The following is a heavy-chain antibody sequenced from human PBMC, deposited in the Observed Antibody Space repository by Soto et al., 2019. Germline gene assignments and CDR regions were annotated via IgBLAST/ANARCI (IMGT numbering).Heavy chain of an antibody. V-gene: IGHV3-74*03. CDR1: GFTFGNFW. Sequence: GGSLRLSCSDSGFTFGNFWIHWVRQAPGKGLEWVSHIGPDVTDIVYADSVKGRFIISRDNARNTVYLQMNSLEAEDTAVYYCAKLPWEVAQSWGQGTLVTVSS. J-gene: IGHJ5*02. CDR3: AKLPWEVAQS. CDR2: IGPDVTDI. D-gene: IGHD1-26*01.